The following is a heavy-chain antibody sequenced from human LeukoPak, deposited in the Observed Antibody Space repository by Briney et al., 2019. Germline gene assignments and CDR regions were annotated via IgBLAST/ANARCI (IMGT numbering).Heavy chain of an antibody. D-gene: IGHD3-10*01. CDR3: TKDDYYSTY. CDR1: GFTFRGVW. Sequence: PGGSLRLSCAASGFTFRGVWMTWVRQAPGRGLEWVANIKQDGTEMYYADSVKGRFTSSRDNAKNSLYLQMNSLRAEDTAVYYCTKDDYYSTYWGQGTLVTVSS. V-gene: IGHV3-7*01. CDR2: IKQDGTEM. J-gene: IGHJ4*02.